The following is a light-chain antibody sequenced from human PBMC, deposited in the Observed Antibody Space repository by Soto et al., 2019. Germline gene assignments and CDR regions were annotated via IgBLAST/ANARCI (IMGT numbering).Light chain of an antibody. CDR2: EVS. CDR3: SSYTSSSTRHVV. J-gene: IGLJ2*01. V-gene: IGLV2-14*01. Sequence: QSALTQPASVSGSPGQSITISCTGTSSDVGGYNYVSWYQQHPGKAPKLMIYEVSNRPSGVSNRFSGSKSGNTASLTISGLQDEDEDDYYCSSYTSSSTRHVVFGGGTKLTVL. CDR1: SSDVGGYNY.